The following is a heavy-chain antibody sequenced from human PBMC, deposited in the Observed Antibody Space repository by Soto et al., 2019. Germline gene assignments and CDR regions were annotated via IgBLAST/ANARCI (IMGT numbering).Heavy chain of an antibody. CDR1: GFTFSSYG. D-gene: IGHD5-12*01. CDR3: AKDCGYSGYVDY. Sequence: QVQLVESGGGVVQPGRSLRLSCAASGFTFSSYGMHWVRQAPGKGLVWVAVISYDGSNKYYADSVKGRFTISRDNSKNTPYLQMNSLRAEDTAVYYCAKDCGYSGYVDYWGQGTLVTVSS. V-gene: IGHV3-30*18. J-gene: IGHJ4*02. CDR2: ISYDGSNK.